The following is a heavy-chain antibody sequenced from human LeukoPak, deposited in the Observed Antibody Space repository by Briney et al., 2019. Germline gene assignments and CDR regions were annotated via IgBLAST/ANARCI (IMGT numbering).Heavy chain of an antibody. J-gene: IGHJ4*02. CDR1: GGSISSYY. CDR2: IYTSGST. D-gene: IGHD3-22*01. V-gene: IGHV4-4*07. Sequence: SETLSLTCTVSGGSISSYYWSWIRQPAGKGLEWIGRIYTSGSTNYNPSPKSRVTISVDKSKNQFSLKLSSVTAADTAVYYCARGDSSGYLDYWGQGTLVTVSS. CDR3: ARGDSSGYLDY.